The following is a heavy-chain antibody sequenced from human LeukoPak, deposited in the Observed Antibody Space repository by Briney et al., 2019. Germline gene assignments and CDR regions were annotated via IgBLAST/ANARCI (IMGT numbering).Heavy chain of an antibody. V-gene: IGHV3-23*01. CDR1: GFIFSSYA. D-gene: IGHD6-19*01. J-gene: IGHJ4*02. Sequence: GGSLRLSCAASGFIFSSYAMSWVRQAPGKGLEWVSAISGSGGSTYYADSVKGRFTISRDNSKNTLYLQMNSLRAEDTAVYYCAKHTGYSSGWYAGYFDYWGQGTLVTVSS. CDR3: AKHTGYSSGWYAGYFDY. CDR2: ISGSGGST.